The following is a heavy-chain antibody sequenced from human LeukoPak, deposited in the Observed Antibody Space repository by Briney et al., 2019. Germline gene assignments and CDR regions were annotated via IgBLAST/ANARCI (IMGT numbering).Heavy chain of an antibody. V-gene: IGHV1-18*04. Sequence: ASVKVSCKASGYTFTSYGISWVRQAPGQGLEWMGWISAYNGNTNYAQKLQGRVTMTTDTSTSTAYMELRSLRSDDTAVYYCARDPTPRTYSRGPYYYYYGMDVWGKGTTVIVSS. D-gene: IGHD6-13*01. CDR2: ISAYNGNT. CDR3: ARDPTPRTYSRGPYYYYYGMDV. J-gene: IGHJ6*04. CDR1: GYTFTSYG.